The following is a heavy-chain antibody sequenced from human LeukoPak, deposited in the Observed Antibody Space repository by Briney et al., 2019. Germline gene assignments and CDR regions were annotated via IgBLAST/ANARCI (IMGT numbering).Heavy chain of an antibody. CDR2: IGSSGSHI. J-gene: IGHJ3*02. V-gene: IGHV3-21*01. Sequence: GGSLRLSCAASGFTFSSYSMNWGRQTPGKGLEWVSSIGSSGSHIYYADSVKGRFTISRDNAKNSLYLQMNSLRAEDTAVYYCARVGSGGTREDTFDIWGQGTMVTVSS. CDR3: ARVGSGGTREDTFDI. D-gene: IGHD1-26*01. CDR1: GFTFSSYS.